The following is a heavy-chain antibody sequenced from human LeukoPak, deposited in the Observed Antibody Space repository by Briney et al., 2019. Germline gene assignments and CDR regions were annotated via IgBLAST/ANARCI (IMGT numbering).Heavy chain of an antibody. J-gene: IGHJ4*02. V-gene: IGHV3-30-3*01. Sequence: PGGSLRLSCAASGFTFSSYAMHWVRQAPGKGLEGVAVISYDGSNKYYADSVKGRFTISRDNSKNTLYLQMNSLRAEDTAVYYCARKGGSSGWYGGSYGFDYWGQGTLVTVSS. CDR2: ISYDGSNK. CDR3: ARKGGSSGWYGGSYGFDY. CDR1: GFTFSSYA. D-gene: IGHD6-19*01.